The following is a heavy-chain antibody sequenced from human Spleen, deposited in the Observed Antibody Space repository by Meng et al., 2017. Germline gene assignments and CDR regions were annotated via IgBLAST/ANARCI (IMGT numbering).Heavy chain of an antibody. CDR3: ASGTPGRSYCDY. Sequence: VQLVQSGAEVKKPGASVKVSCQASGYTFIDSYIHWVRQAPGQGLEWMGWFVNYVDTYPAPKFQGRVTMTTDTHTNTAFMELRSLTSDDTAVYYCASGTPGRSYCDYWGQGTLVTVSS. D-gene: IGHD2-15*01. J-gene: IGHJ4*02. CDR2: FVNYVDT. V-gene: IGHV1-18*04. CDR1: GYTFIDSY.